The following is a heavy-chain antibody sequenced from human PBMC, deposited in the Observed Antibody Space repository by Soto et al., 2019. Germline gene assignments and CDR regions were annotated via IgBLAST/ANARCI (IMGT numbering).Heavy chain of an antibody. V-gene: IGHV3-33*01. J-gene: IGHJ1*01. CDR3: ARDVWQQLVPEYFQH. Sequence: GGSLRLSCAASGFTFSSYCMHWVRQAPGKGLEWVAVIWYDGSNKYYADSVKGRFTISRDNSKNTLYLQMNSLRAEDTAVYYCARDVWQQLVPEYFQHWGQGTLVTVSS. D-gene: IGHD6-13*01. CDR2: IWYDGSNK. CDR1: GFTFSSYC.